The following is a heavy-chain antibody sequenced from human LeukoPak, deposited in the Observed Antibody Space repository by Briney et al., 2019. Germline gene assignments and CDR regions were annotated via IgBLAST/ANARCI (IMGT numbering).Heavy chain of an antibody. CDR3: AKDRFGYGGNSDY. J-gene: IGHJ4*02. V-gene: IGHV3-23*01. CDR2: ISGSGGST. CDR1: GFTFSIYA. D-gene: IGHD4-23*01. Sequence: GGSLRLPCGPSGFTFSIYAMSWPPQAPGKALEWVSPISGSGGSTYYADSVKGRFTISRDNSKNTLYLQVNSLRAEDTAVYYCAKDRFGYGGNSDYWGQGTLVTVSS.